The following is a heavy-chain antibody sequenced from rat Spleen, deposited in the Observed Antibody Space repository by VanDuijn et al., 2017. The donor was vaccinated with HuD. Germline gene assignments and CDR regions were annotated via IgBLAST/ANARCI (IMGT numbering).Heavy chain of an antibody. CDR2: IWGDGST. D-gene: IGHD1-11*01. CDR1: GFSLISHS. V-gene: IGHV2-1*01. Sequence: QVQLKESGPGLVQPSQTPSLICTVSGFSLISHSVHWVRQPPGKGLEWMGGIWGDGSTNYNSALKSRLSISRDTSKSQVFLKMNSLQTEDTAIYFCTRTYGGYTSNWFPYWGQGTLVTVSS. J-gene: IGHJ3*01. CDR3: TRTYGGYTSNWFPY.